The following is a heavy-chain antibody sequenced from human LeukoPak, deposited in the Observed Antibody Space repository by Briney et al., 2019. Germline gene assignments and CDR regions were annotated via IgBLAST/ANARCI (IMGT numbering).Heavy chain of an antibody. Sequence: GGSLRLSCAASGFTFSSYAMSWVRQAPGKGLEWVSAISGSGGSAYYADSVKGRFTISRDNSKNTLYLQMNSLRAEDTAVYYCAKVVGDSSSWYDYWGQGTLVTVSS. D-gene: IGHD6-13*01. CDR3: AKVVGDSSSWYDY. CDR1: GFTFSSYA. CDR2: ISGSGGSA. J-gene: IGHJ4*02. V-gene: IGHV3-23*01.